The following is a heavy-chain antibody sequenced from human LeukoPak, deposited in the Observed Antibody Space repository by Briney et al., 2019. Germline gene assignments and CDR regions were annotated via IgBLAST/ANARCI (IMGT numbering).Heavy chain of an antibody. J-gene: IGHJ4*02. D-gene: IGHD5-18*01. Sequence: SQTLSLTCTVSGGSISSGSYYWSWIRQPPGKGLEWIGEINHSGSTNYNPSLKSRVTISVDTSKNQFSLKLSSVTAADTAVYYCARGSRAYSYGYGYYFDYWGQGTLVTVSS. CDR3: ARGSRAYSYGYGYYFDY. CDR1: GGSISSGSYY. V-gene: IGHV4-39*07. CDR2: INHSGST.